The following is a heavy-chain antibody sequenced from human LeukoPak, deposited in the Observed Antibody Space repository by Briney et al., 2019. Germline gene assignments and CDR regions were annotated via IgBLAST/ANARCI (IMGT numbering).Heavy chain of an antibody. CDR3: AKSSYSIFDY. CDR1: GDSISGYY. V-gene: IGHV4-59*08. D-gene: IGHD5-18*01. CDR2: IYSSGST. Sequence: PSETLSLTCTVSGDSISGYYWSWIRQPPGKGLEWIGFIYSSGSTNYNPSLKSRVTISVDTSKNQFSLKLSSVTAADTAVYYCAKSSYSIFDYWGQGTLVTVSS. J-gene: IGHJ4*02.